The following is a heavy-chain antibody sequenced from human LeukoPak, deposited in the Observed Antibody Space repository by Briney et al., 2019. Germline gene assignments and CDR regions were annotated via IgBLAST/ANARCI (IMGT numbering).Heavy chain of an antibody. V-gene: IGHV1-2*02. D-gene: IGHD6-19*01. Sequence: GASLTVSCKASVYTLTDYYMHWVRQAPGQGLEWMGWISPNSGGTNYAQNFQGRVTLTRDTSIDTAYMALSSLRSDDTAVYYCATDRHTSGWTPFQHWGQGTLVTVSS. J-gene: IGHJ1*01. CDR2: ISPNSGGT. CDR1: VYTLTDYY. CDR3: ATDRHTSGWTPFQH.